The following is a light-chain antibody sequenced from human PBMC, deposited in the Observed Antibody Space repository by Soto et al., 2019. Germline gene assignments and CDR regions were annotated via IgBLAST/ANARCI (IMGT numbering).Light chain of an antibody. Sequence: DIQMTQSPSTLSASVGDRVTVTCRASQSISTWLAWYQQKPGKAPNLLIYDASSLEGGVPSRFSGSGSGTEFTLTINSLQPDDFATYYCQQYHIYSGTFGQGTKVDIK. V-gene: IGKV1-5*01. J-gene: IGKJ1*01. CDR3: QQYHIYSGT. CDR2: DAS. CDR1: QSISTW.